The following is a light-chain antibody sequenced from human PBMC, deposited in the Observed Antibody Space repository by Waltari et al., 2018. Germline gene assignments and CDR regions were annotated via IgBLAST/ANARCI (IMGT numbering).Light chain of an antibody. CDR2: LGS. Sequence: DIVMTQSPVSLPVTPGEPASISCRSSQSLVHSNGNNSFDWYLQKPGQSPQLLIYLGSNRASGVPDRFSGSVSGTDFTLKISRVEAEDVGVYYCMQGLQIPFTFGPGAKVDI. CDR1: QSLVHSNGNNS. V-gene: IGKV2-28*01. J-gene: IGKJ3*01. CDR3: MQGLQIPFT.